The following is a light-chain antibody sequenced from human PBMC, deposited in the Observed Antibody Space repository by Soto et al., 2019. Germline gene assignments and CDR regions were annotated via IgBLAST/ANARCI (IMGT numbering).Light chain of an antibody. CDR1: SGHSSYI. CDR3: ETWDSNTRV. J-gene: IGLJ1*01. V-gene: IGLV4-60*03. Sequence: PVLTQSSSASASLGSSVKLTCTLSSGHSSYIIAWHQQQPGKAPRYLMKLEGSGSYNKGSGVPDRFSGSSSGTDRYLTISNLQSEDEADYYCETWDSNTRVFGTGTKVTVL. CDR2: LEGSGSY.